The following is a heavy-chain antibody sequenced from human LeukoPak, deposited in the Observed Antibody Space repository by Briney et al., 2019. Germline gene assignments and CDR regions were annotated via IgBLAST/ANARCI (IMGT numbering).Heavy chain of an antibody. V-gene: IGHV3-15*01. CDR3: TTASAPGLVYYYYMDV. Sequence: PGGSLRLSCAASGFTFSNAWMSWVRQAPGKGLEWVGRIKSKTDGGTTDYAAPVKGRFTISRDDSKNTLYLQMNSLKSEDTAVYYCTTASAPGLVYYYYMDVWGKGTTVTVSS. CDR2: IKSKTDGGTT. J-gene: IGHJ6*03. D-gene: IGHD2-8*02. CDR1: GFTFSNAW.